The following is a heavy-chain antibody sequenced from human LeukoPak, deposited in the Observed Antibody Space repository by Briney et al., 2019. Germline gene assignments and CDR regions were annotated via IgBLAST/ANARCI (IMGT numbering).Heavy chain of an antibody. D-gene: IGHD6-19*01. CDR1: GYTFTGYY. J-gene: IGHJ5*02. Sequence: ASVKVSCKASGYTFTGYYMHWVRQAPGQGLEWMGWINPNSGGTNYAQKFQGRVTMTRDTSISTAYMELSRLRSDDTAVCYCARSIAVAGIIWFDPWGQGTLVTVSS. CDR3: ARSIAVAGIIWFDP. V-gene: IGHV1-2*02. CDR2: INPNSGGT.